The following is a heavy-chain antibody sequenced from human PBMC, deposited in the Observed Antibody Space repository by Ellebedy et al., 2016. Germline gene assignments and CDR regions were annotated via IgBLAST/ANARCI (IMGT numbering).Heavy chain of an antibody. Sequence: SQTLSLTCSIPWDRLPMQIGGWNWIRQSPSRGLECPERTYYNSKWLNDYGTSVKGRITVNPDTSKNQFYLQLNSVTPEDTVVYYCVTGWLRSGFDSWGKGTQVTISS. CDR1: WDRLPMQIGG. J-gene: IGHJ4*02. V-gene: IGHV6-1*01. CDR3: VTGWLRSGFDS. D-gene: IGHD5-12*01. CDR2: TYYNSKWLN.